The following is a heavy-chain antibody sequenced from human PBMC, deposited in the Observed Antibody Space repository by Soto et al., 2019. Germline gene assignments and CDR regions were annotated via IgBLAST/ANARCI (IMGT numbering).Heavy chain of an antibody. Sequence: QGQLQESGPGLVKPSQTLSLTCTVSGGSISSGGYYWYWIRQHPGKGLEWIGYIYYSGTAYYNPSFKCRVTISVDTSKHQFSLKLSSVTAADTAVYYCAASCVACGGFNYYGMDVWGQGTTVTVSS. V-gene: IGHV4-31*03. CDR2: IYYSGTA. J-gene: IGHJ6*02. CDR3: AASCVACGGFNYYGMDV. D-gene: IGHD2-21*01. CDR1: GGSISSGGYY.